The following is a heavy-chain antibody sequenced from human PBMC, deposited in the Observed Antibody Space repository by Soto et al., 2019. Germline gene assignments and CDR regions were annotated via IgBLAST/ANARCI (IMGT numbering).Heavy chain of an antibody. V-gene: IGHV1-2*02. CDR3: ASGSSSYYYTAVFDV. D-gene: IGHD3-22*01. Sequence: ASVEVSCKASGYTFTHYYRHWVRQAPGQGLEWMGWINPNSGGTNYAQKFQGRVTMTRDTSISTAYMELSRLRSDDTAVYYCASGSSSYYYTAVFDVLGQGTMVT. CDR2: INPNSGGT. J-gene: IGHJ3*01. CDR1: GYTFTHYY.